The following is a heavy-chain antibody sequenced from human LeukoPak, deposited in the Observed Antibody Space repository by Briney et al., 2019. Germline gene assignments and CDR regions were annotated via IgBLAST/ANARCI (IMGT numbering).Heavy chain of an antibody. D-gene: IGHD3-10*01. CDR3: AKNQLFPPFDAFDI. V-gene: IGHV3-21*01. J-gene: IGHJ3*02. CDR1: GFTFSSYS. Sequence: PGGSLRLSCAASGFTFSSYSMNWVRQAPGKGLEWVSSISSSSSYIYYADSVKGRFTISRDNSKNTLYLQMNSLRAEDTAVYYCAKNQLFPPFDAFDIWGQGTMVTVSS. CDR2: ISSSSSYI.